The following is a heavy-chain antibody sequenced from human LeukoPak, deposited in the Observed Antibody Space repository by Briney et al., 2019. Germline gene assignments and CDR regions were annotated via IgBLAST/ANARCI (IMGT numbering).Heavy chain of an antibody. V-gene: IGHV3-23*01. CDR3: AKVEGILTGSGSFDY. CDR1: GFTFSSYA. D-gene: IGHD3-9*01. J-gene: IGHJ4*02. CDR2: ISGSGGST. Sequence: GGSLRLSCAASGFTFSSYATSWVRQAPGKGLEWVSAISGSGGSTYYADSVKGRFTISRDNSKNTLYLQMNSLRAEDTAVYYCAKVEGILTGSGSFDYWGQGTLVTVSS.